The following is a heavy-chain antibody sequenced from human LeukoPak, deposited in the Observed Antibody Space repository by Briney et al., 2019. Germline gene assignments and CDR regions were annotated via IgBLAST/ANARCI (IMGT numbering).Heavy chain of an antibody. Sequence: SETLSLTCTVSGYSISSGYYWGWIRQPPGKGLEWIGSIYHSGSTYYNPSLKSRVTISVDTSKNQFSLKLSPVTAADTAVYYCARVPYSFYFDYWGQGTLVTVSS. CDR2: IYHSGST. V-gene: IGHV4-38-2*02. CDR1: GYSISSGYY. J-gene: IGHJ4*02. D-gene: IGHD2-15*01. CDR3: ARVPYSFYFDY.